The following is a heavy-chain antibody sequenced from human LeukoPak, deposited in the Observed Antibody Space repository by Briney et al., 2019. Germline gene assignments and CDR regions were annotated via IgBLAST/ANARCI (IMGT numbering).Heavy chain of an antibody. D-gene: IGHD2-15*01. J-gene: IGHJ4*02. CDR3: ARGVGYCSGGSCYAHADYFDY. Sequence: SETLSLTCAVYGGSFSGYYWSWIRQPPGKGLEWIGEINHSGSTNYNPSLKSRVTISVDTSKNQFSLKLSSVTAADTAVYCCARGVGYCSGGSCYAHADYFDYWGQGTLVTVSS. CDR2: INHSGST. CDR1: GGSFSGYY. V-gene: IGHV4-34*01.